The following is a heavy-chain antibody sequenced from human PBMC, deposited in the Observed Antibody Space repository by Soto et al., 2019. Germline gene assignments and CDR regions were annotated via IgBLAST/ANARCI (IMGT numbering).Heavy chain of an antibody. CDR1: GGSISSGGYY. V-gene: IGHV4-31*03. Sequence: LSLTCTVSGGSISSGGYYLSWIRQHPGKGLEWIGYIYYSGSTYYNPSLKSRVTISVDTSKNQFSLKLSSVTAADTAVYYCARALRGDSHDYWGQGTLVTVSS. D-gene: IGHD3-16*01. CDR3: ARALRGDSHDY. J-gene: IGHJ4*02. CDR2: IYYSGST.